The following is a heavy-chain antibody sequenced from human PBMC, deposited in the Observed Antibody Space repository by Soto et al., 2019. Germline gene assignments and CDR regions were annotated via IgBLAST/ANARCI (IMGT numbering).Heavy chain of an antibody. Sequence: SLRLSCVASGFTLSNYAMHWVRQAPGKGLEWVAVISDDGNSKYYAXXXXXXXXXXXXXXXXXXNLEMNCLRPEDTAVYYCARDXXPDILTGYYDEYWGQGTLVTVSS. J-gene: IGHJ4*02. D-gene: IGHD3-9*01. CDR3: ARDXXPDILTGYYDEY. V-gene: IGHV3-30-3*01. CDR1: GFTLSNYA. CDR2: ISDDGNSK.